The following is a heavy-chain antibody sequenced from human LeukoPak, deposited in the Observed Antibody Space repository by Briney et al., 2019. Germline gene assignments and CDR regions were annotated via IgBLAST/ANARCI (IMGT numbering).Heavy chain of an antibody. Sequence: ASVKVSCKASGYTFTSYYMHWVRQAPGQGLEWMGIINPSGGSTSYAQKFQGRVTMTRDTSTSTVYMELSSLRSEDTAVYYCARDSSPVDTAMGPSWFDPWGQGTLVTVSS. V-gene: IGHV1-46*01. D-gene: IGHD5-18*01. J-gene: IGHJ5*02. CDR3: ARDSSPVDTAMGPSWFDP. CDR1: GYTFTSYY. CDR2: INPSGGST.